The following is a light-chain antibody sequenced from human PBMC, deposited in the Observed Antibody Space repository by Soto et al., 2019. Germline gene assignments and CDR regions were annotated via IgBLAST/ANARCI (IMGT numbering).Light chain of an antibody. CDR2: EVS. Sequence: QSALTQPVSVSGSPGQSITMSCTGTSSDVGGYNYVSWYQEYPGKAPKLMIYEVSNRPSGVSNRFSASKSGNTASLTISGLQAEDEADYYCSSYTSTNTWVFGGGTKLTVL. CDR3: SSYTSTNTWV. V-gene: IGLV2-14*01. J-gene: IGLJ3*02. CDR1: SSDVGGYNY.